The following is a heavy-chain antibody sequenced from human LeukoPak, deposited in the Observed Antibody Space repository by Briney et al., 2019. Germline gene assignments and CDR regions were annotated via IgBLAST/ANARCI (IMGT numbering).Heavy chain of an antibody. CDR2: VYYSGNT. D-gene: IGHD6-19*01. CDR1: GGSISSYY. V-gene: IGHV4-59*01. J-gene: IGHJ4*02. Sequence: SETLSLTCTVFGGSISSYYWTWIWQPPGKGLEWIGYVYYSGNTNYNPSLKSRLTISVDTSKNQFSLRLTSVTAADTAVYCCGRDGSSGWYDYGGQGTLVTVSS. CDR3: GRDGSSGWYDY.